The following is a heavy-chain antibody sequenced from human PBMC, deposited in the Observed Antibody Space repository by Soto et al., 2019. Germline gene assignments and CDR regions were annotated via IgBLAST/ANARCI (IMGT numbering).Heavy chain of an antibody. V-gene: IGHV1-3*01. Sequence: ASVKVSCKASGYTFTSYAMHWVRQAPGQRLEWMGWINAGNGNTKYSQKFQGRVTITRDTSASTAYMELSSLRSEDTAVYYCARQPTSTFYSSGWRYFDYWGQGTLVTVSS. CDR1: GYTFTSYA. D-gene: IGHD6-19*01. J-gene: IGHJ4*02. CDR2: INAGNGNT. CDR3: ARQPTSTFYSSGWRYFDY.